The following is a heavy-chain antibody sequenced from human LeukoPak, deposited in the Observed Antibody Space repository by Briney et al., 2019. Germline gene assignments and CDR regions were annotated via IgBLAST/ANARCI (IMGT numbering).Heavy chain of an antibody. Sequence: ASVKVSCKASGYTFTGYYMHWVRQAPGQGLEWMGWINPNSGGTNYAQKFQGRVTMTRDTSISTAYMELSRLRSDDTAVYYCARGAGISGYSYDYWGQGTLVTVSS. D-gene: IGHD5-18*01. CDR1: GYTFTGYY. V-gene: IGHV1-2*02. CDR2: INPNSGGT. J-gene: IGHJ4*02. CDR3: ARGAGISGYSYDY.